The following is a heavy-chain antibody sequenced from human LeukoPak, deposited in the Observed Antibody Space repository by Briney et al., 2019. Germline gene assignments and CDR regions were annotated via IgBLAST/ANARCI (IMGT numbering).Heavy chain of an antibody. CDR1: GFTFSSYS. CDR3: ARVPGSGITNNHIDY. Sequence: PGGSLRLSCAVSGFTFSSYSMNWVRQAPGKGLEWVSSISSSSSYIYYADSVKGRFTISRDNAKNSLYLQMNSLRAEDTAAYYCARVPGSGITNNHIDYWGQGTLVTVSS. CDR2: ISSSSSYI. V-gene: IGHV3-21*01. D-gene: IGHD1-7*01. J-gene: IGHJ4*02.